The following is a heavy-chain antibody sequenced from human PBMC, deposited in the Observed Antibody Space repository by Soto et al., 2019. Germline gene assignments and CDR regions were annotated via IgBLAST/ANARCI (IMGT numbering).Heavy chain of an antibody. V-gene: IGHV4-39*01. Sequence: SETLSLTCTVSGGSISSSSYYWGWIRQPPGKGLEWIGSIYYSGSTYYNPSLKSRVTISVDTSKNQFSLKLSSVTAADTAVYYCARLRPYRSGWENWFDPWGQGTLVTVSS. J-gene: IGHJ5*02. CDR2: IYYSGST. CDR1: GGSISSSSYY. D-gene: IGHD6-19*01. CDR3: ARLRPYRSGWENWFDP.